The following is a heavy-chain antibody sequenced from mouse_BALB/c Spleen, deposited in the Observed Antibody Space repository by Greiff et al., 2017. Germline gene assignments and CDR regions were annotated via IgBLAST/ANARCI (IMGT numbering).Heavy chain of an antibody. CDR2: ISYSGST. Sequence: EVQLVESGPGLVKPSQSLSLTCTVTGYSITSDYAWNWIRQFPGNKLEWMGYISYSGSTSYNPSLKSRISITRDTSKNQFFLQLNSVTTEDTATYYCARLPYGNYFYYFDYWGQGTTLTVSS. J-gene: IGHJ2*01. D-gene: IGHD2-10*02. CDR3: ARLPYGNYFYYFDY. CDR1: GYSITSDYA. V-gene: IGHV3-2*02.